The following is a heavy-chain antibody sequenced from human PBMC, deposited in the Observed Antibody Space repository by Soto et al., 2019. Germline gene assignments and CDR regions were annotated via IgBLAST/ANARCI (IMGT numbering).Heavy chain of an antibody. V-gene: IGHV1-18*01. CDR3: ARRREVWDKGENYFDY. D-gene: IGHD3-16*01. J-gene: IGHJ4*02. Sequence: ASVKVSCKASGYTFTSYGISWVRQAPGQGLEWMGWISAYNGNTNYAQKLQGRVTMTTDTSTSTAYMELRSLRSDDTAVYYCARRREVWDKGENYFDYWGQGTLVIVSS. CDR1: GYTFTSYG. CDR2: ISAYNGNT.